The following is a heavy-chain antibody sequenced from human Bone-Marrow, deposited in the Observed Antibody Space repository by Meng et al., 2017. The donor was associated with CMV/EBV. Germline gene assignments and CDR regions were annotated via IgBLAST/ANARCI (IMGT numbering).Heavy chain of an antibody. J-gene: IGHJ4*02. D-gene: IGHD3-10*01. Sequence: GGSLRLSCAASAFPFTDYYMTWIRQAPGKGLEWVSYISSSGSTIYYADSVKGRFTISRDNAKNSLYLQMNSLRAEDTAVYYCARDFTYYYGSGIHYFDYWGQGTLVTVSS. V-gene: IGHV3-11*01. CDR3: ARDFTYYYGSGIHYFDY. CDR1: AFPFTDYY. CDR2: ISSSGSTI.